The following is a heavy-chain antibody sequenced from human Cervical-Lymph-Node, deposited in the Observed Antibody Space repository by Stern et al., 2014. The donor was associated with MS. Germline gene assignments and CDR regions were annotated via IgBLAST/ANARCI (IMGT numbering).Heavy chain of an antibody. CDR3: ARDYEDTSMLFDH. D-gene: IGHD2-8*01. Sequence: VQLVASGGAVVQPGRSLRLSCAASGFTFSSYGMHWVRKAPGKGLEWGTVISYDGNHKYYAADVKGRFTISRDNSKNTLHLQMNSVTPDDTAIYYCARDYEDTSMLFDHWGQGTLVTVSS. CDR2: ISYDGNHK. V-gene: IGHV3-30*03. J-gene: IGHJ4*02. CDR1: GFTFSSYG.